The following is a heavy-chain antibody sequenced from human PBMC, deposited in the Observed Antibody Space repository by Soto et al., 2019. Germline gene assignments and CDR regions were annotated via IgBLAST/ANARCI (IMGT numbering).Heavy chain of an antibody. Sequence: QVQLVQSGAEVKKPGSSVKVSCKASGGTFSSYTISWVRQAPGQGLEWMGRIIPILGIANYAQKFQGRVTITADKSTSTAYMELSSLTSEDTAVHHSPFSNCNITSCYSMGFYWGQGTLVTVSS. V-gene: IGHV1-69*02. J-gene: IGHJ4*02. CDR3: PFSNCNITSCYSMGFY. CDR1: GGTFSSYT. D-gene: IGHD2-2*01. CDR2: IIPILGIA.